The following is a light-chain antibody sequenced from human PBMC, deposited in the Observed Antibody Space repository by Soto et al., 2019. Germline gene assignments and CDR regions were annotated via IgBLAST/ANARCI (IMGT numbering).Light chain of an antibody. CDR2: AAS. CDR3: QQSYSTPRVT. CDR1: QRIRNY. V-gene: IGKV1-39*01. Sequence: DVQMTQSPSSLSASVGDRVTITCRASQRIRNYLNWYQQKPGKAPKLLIFAASSLQSGVPSKFSGSGSGTDFTLTISSLQPGEFATFYCQQSYSTPRVTFVQGTKVEIK. J-gene: IGKJ1*01.